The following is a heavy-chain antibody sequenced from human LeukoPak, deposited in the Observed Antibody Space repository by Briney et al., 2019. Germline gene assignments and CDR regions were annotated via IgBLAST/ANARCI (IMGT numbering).Heavy chain of an antibody. J-gene: IGHJ4*02. CDR3: ARHCRSTSCYWYFDY. V-gene: IGHV4-34*01. CDR2: INHSGST. Sequence: PSETLSLTCAVYGGSFSGYYWSWIRQPPGKGLEWIGEINHSGSTNYNPSLKSRVTISVDTSKNQFSLKLSSVTAADTAVYYCARHCRSTSCYWYFDYWGQGTLVTVSS. D-gene: IGHD2-2*01. CDR1: GGSFSGYY.